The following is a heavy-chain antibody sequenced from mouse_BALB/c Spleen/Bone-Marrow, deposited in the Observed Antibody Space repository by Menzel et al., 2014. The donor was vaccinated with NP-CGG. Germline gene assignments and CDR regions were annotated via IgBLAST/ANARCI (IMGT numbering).Heavy chain of an antibody. D-gene: IGHD2-14*01. CDR1: GFIFSDYY. Sequence: EVKLEESGGGLVKPGGSLKLYCAASGFIFSDYYMYWVRQTPEKRLERVATISGGGSYTSYPDSVKGRFTVSRDNAKNNLYLQMSSLKSEDTAFYYCARTYRPYALDYWGQGSSVTVSS. CDR2: ISGGGSYT. CDR3: ARTYRPYALDY. J-gene: IGHJ4*01. V-gene: IGHV5-4*02.